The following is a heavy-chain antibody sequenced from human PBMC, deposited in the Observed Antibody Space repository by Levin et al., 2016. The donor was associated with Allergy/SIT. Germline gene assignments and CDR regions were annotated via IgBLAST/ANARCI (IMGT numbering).Heavy chain of an antibody. J-gene: IGHJ4*02. Sequence: GESLKISCAASGFTFSSYSMNWVRQAPGKGLEWVSYISSSSSTIYYADSVKGRFTISRDNAKNSLYLQMNSLRDEDTAVYYCARGGWPPQTDGWELLDYWGQGTLVTVSS. V-gene: IGHV3-48*02. CDR1: GFTFSSYS. D-gene: IGHD1-26*01. CDR2: ISSSSSTI. CDR3: ARGGWPPQTDGWELLDY.